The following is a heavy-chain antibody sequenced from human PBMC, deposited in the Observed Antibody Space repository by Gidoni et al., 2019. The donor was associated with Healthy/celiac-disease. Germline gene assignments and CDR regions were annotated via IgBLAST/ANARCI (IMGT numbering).Heavy chain of an antibody. V-gene: IGHV1-8*01. CDR3: ARGRFTYYYDSSGYFEDY. D-gene: IGHD3-22*01. J-gene: IGHJ4*02. CDR1: GYTFTSYD. CDR2: MNPNSGNT. Sequence: QVQLVQSGAEVKKPGASVKVSCKASGYTFTSYDINWVRQATGQGLEWMGWMNPNSGNTGYAQKFQGRVTMTRNTSISTAYMELSSLRSEDTAVYYCARGRFTYYYDSSGYFEDYWGQGTLVTVSS.